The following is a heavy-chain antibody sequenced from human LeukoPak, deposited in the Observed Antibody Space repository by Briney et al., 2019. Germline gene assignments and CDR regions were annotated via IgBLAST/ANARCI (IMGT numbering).Heavy chain of an antibody. J-gene: IGHJ4*02. CDR3: AVPREYSSFDFDY. V-gene: IGHV4-30-2*01. Sequence: SETLSLTCTVSGGSISSGGYYWSWIRQPPGKGLEWIGYIHHSGSTYYNPSLKSRVTISVDRSKNQFSLKLSSVTAADTAVYYCAVPREYSSFDFDYWGQGTLVTVSS. CDR1: GGSISSGGYY. CDR2: IHHSGST. D-gene: IGHD6-6*01.